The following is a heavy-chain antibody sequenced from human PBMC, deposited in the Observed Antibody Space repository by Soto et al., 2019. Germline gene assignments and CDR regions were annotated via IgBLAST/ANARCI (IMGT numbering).Heavy chain of an antibody. Sequence: GGSLRLSCAASGFTFSSYAMHWVRQAPGKGLEWVAVISYDGSNKYYADSVKGRFTISRDNSKNTLYLQMNSLRAEDTAVYYCARDSDTAMAVYYFDYWGQGTLVTVS. J-gene: IGHJ4*02. CDR2: ISYDGSNK. CDR1: GFTFSSYA. CDR3: ARDSDTAMAVYYFDY. V-gene: IGHV3-30*01. D-gene: IGHD5-18*01.